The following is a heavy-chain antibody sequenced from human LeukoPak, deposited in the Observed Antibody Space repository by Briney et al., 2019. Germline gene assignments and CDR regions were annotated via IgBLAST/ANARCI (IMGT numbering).Heavy chain of an antibody. J-gene: IGHJ4*02. CDR2: IWFDGTTK. D-gene: IGHD3-10*01. V-gene: IGHV3-33*01. CDR3: AREEATAVRGVSDY. CDR1: AFTLILYG. Sequence: PGRCLRLSGSPAAFTLILYGMDWVRHAPGKGLEGVALIWFDGTTKYYADSVKGRFTISRDNSKNTLYLQMNSLRAEDTAVYYCAREEATAVRGVSDYWGQGTLVTVSS.